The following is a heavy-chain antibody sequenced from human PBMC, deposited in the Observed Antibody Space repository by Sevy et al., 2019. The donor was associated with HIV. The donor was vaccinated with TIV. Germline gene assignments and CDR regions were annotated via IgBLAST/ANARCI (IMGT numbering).Heavy chain of an antibody. Sequence: GGPLRLSCAASGFTFSSHAMHWVRQAPGKGLEWVALISYDGVIKYYAESVKGRFTISRDNSKNTLYLQMNSLRADDTAVYYCAREAGYSTGWSPGNYWGQGTLVTVSS. J-gene: IGHJ4*02. CDR3: AREAGYSTGWSPGNY. CDR2: ISYDGVIK. V-gene: IGHV3-30*14. CDR1: GFTFSSHA. D-gene: IGHD6-19*01.